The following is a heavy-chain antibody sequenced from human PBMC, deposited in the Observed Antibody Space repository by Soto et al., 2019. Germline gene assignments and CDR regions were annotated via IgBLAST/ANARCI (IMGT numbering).Heavy chain of an antibody. CDR3: AREGRITIFGVVTDIYYYYMDV. V-gene: IGHV3-33*01. D-gene: IGHD3-3*01. CDR2: IWYDGSNK. Sequence: GGSLRLSCAASGFTSSSYGMHWVRQAPGKGLEWVAVIWYDGSNKYYADSVKGRFTISRDNSKSTLYLQMNSLRAEDTAVYYCAREGRITIFGVVTDIYYYYMDVWGKGTTVTVSS. CDR1: GFTSSSYG. J-gene: IGHJ6*03.